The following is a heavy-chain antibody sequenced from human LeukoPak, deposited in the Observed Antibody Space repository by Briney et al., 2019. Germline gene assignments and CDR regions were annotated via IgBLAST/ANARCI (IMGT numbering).Heavy chain of an antibody. V-gene: IGHV3-21*01. CDR1: GFTFSSYS. J-gene: IGHJ4*02. Sequence: GGSLRLSCAASGFTFSSYSMNWVRQAPGKGLEWVSSISSSSSYIYYADSVKGRFTISRDNAKNSLYLQMNGLRAEDTAVYYCARVGDGYDSSDVEYWGQGTLVTVSS. D-gene: IGHD3-22*01. CDR3: ARVGDGYDSSDVEY. CDR2: ISSSSSYI.